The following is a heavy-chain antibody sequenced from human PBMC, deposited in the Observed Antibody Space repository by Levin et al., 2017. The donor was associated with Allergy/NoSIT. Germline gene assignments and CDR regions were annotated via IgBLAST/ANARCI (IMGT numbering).Heavy chain of an antibody. CDR2: IKQDGSEK. V-gene: IGHV3-7*01. CDR1: GFTFSSYW. D-gene: IGHD4-17*01. CDR3: AFSRLYGDYCFDY. J-gene: IGHJ4*02. Sequence: GGSLRLSCAASGFTFSSYWMSWVRQAPGKGLEWVANIKQDGSEKYYVDSVKGRFTISRDNAKNSLYLQMNSLRAEDTAVYYCAFSRLYGDYCFDYWGQGTLVTVSS.